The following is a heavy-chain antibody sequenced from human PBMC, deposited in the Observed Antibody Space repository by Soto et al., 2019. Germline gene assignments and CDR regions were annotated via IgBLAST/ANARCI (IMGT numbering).Heavy chain of an antibody. J-gene: IGHJ4*02. V-gene: IGHV3-23*01. CDR2: ISGSGGST. CDR1: GFTFSSYA. Sequence: GGSLRLSCAASGFTFSSYAMSWVRQAPGKGLEWVSAISGSGGSTYYADSVKGRFTISRDNSKNTLYLQMNSLRAGDTAVYYCARPPSAGIAAVPTPFDYWGQGTLVTVSS. CDR3: ARPPSAGIAAVPTPFDY. D-gene: IGHD6-13*01.